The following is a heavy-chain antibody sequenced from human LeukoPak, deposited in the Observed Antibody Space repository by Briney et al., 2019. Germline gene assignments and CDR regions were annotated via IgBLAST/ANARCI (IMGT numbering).Heavy chain of an antibody. Sequence: PGGSLRLSCAVSGITLSNYGMSWVRQAPGKGLEWVAGISDSGGRTNYADSVEGRFTISRDNPKNTLYLQMNSLRAEDTAVYFCARRGVVIRVILVGLHIEAYYFDSWGQGALVTVS. D-gene: IGHD3-22*01. CDR3: ARRGVVIRVILVGLHIEAYYFDS. J-gene: IGHJ4*02. V-gene: IGHV3-23*01. CDR2: ISDSGGRT. CDR1: GITLSNYG.